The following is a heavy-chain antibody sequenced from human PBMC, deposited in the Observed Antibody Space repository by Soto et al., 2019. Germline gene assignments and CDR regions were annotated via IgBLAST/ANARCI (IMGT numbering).Heavy chain of an antibody. J-gene: IGHJ5*02. Sequence: PSETLSLTCTVSGGSTSSSSYYWGWIRQPPGKGLEWIGSIYYSGSTYYNPSLKSRVTISVDTSKNQFSLKLSSVTAADTAVYYCARGRKGGLRYFDWLVHWFDPWGQGTLVTVSS. CDR3: ARGRKGGLRYFDWLVHWFDP. CDR2: IYYSGST. CDR1: GGSTSSSSYY. V-gene: IGHV4-39*01. D-gene: IGHD3-9*01.